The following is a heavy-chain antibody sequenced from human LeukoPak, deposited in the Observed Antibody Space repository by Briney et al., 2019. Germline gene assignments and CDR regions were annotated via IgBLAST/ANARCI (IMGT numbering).Heavy chain of an antibody. CDR1: GYTFTSYD. D-gene: IGHD3-3*01. J-gene: IGHJ4*02. CDR3: ARAHHDFWSGYPHDRPLDY. CDR2: MNPNSGNT. V-gene: IGHV1-8*03. Sequence: ASVKVSCKASGYTFTSYDINWVRQATGQGLEWMGWMNPNSGNTGYAQKFQGRVTITRNTSISTAYMELSSLRSEDTAVYYCARAHHDFWSGYPHDRPLDYWGQGTLVTVSS.